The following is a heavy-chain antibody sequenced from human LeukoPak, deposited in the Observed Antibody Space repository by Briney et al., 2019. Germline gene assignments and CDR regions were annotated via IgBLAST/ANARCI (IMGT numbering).Heavy chain of an antibody. CDR3: ARESGIAARQFDY. J-gene: IGHJ4*02. D-gene: IGHD6-6*01. CDR1: GYTFTSYG. V-gene: IGHV1-69*05. CDR2: IIPIFGTA. Sequence: SVKVSCKASGYTFTSYGISWVRQAPGQGLEWMGRIIPIFGTANYAQKFQGRVTITTDESTSTAYMELSSLRSEDTAVYYCARESGIAARQFDYWGQGTLVTVSS.